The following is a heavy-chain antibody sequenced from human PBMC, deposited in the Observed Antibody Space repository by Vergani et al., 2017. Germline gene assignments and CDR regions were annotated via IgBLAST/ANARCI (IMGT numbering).Heavy chain of an antibody. V-gene: IGHV3-23*01. CDR1: GFSFPGYA. J-gene: IGHJ4*02. Sequence: EVQLLESGGGLVQPGGSLRLSCEASGFSFPGYAMSWVRQAPGEGLEWVSSVSGSSDTPYYADSVKGRFIISRDNSKNTLHLQMNSLRADDTAVYYCTKGSRGYTGYFFDYWGQGTLATVSS. D-gene: IGHD5-12*01. CDR2: VSGSSDTP. CDR3: TKGSRGYTGYFFDY.